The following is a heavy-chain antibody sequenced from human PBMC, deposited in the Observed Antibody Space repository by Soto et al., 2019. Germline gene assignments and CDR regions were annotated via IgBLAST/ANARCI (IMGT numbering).Heavy chain of an antibody. Sequence: GGSLRLSCAASGFTFSSYAMHWVRQAPGKGLEWVAVISYDGSNKYYADSVKGRFTISRDNSKNTLYLQMNSLRAEDTAVYYCARDSGSPKAQPPEGWFDPWGQGTLVTVSS. CDR3: ARDSGSPKAQPPEGWFDP. V-gene: IGHV3-30-3*01. CDR1: GFTFSSYA. CDR2: ISYDGSNK. J-gene: IGHJ5*02.